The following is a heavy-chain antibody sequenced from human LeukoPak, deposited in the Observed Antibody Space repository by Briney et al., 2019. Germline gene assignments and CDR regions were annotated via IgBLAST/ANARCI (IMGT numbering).Heavy chain of an antibody. CDR3: AKVQSGYYYSGCSH. Sequence: PGGSLRLSCAASGFTFSSYSMNWVRQAPGKGLEWVSAISGSGGSTYYADSVKGRFTISRDNSKNTLYLQMNSLRAEDTAVYYCAKVQSGYYYSGCSHWGQGTLATVSS. CDR2: ISGSGGST. J-gene: IGHJ4*02. V-gene: IGHV3-23*01. D-gene: IGHD3-22*01. CDR1: GFTFSSYS.